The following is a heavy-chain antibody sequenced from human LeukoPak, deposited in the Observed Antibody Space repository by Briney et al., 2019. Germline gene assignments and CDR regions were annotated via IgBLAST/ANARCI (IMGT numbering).Heavy chain of an antibody. CDR1: GFSLSRYE. Sequence: PGGSLRLSCTASGFSLSRYEMIWVRQAPGKGLEWVAVISYDGNKKYYADSVKGRFTISRDNSKNTLYLQMNSLRAEDTAVYYCARESEAFDIWGQGTMVTVSS. J-gene: IGHJ3*02. CDR2: ISYDGNKK. V-gene: IGHV3-30-3*01. CDR3: ARESEAFDI.